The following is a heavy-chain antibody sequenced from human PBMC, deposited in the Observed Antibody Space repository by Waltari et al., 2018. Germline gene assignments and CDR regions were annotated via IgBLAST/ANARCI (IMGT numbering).Heavy chain of an antibody. CDR1: GGSISSSSYY. J-gene: IGHJ6*03. D-gene: IGHD3-3*01. CDR3: AREAAPWSDDFWRGSWYDYYMDV. V-gene: IGHV4-39*07. Sequence: QLQLQESGPGLVKPSETLSLTCTVSGGSISSSSYYWGWIRQPPGKGLEWIGSNYYVWRTSSVPAIKCRVSMSVEQSQNQCAWMLSAVTAADTAVYGCAREAAPWSDDFWRGSWYDYYMDVWGKGTTVTIAS. CDR2: NYYVWRT.